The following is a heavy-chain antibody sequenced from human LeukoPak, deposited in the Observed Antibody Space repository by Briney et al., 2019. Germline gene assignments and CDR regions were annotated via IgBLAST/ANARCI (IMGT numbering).Heavy chain of an antibody. J-gene: IGHJ4*02. Sequence: SETLSLTCAVYGGSFSGYYWSWIRQPPGKGLEWIGEINRSGSTNYNPSLKSRVTISVDTSKNQFSLKLSSVTAADTAVYYCARGPRGRGSTSWGQGTLVTVSS. CDR1: GGSFSGYY. CDR2: INRSGST. V-gene: IGHV4-34*01. CDR3: ARGPRGRGSTS. D-gene: IGHD2-2*01.